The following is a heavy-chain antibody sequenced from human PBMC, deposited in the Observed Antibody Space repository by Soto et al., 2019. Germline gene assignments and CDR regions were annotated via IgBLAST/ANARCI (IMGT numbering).Heavy chain of an antibody. J-gene: IGHJ4*02. CDR3: AKDHLFSGWTSGGYFDY. CDR2: ISGSVGTT. Sequence: GGSLRLSCEASGFTFSSYAMSWVRQAPGKGLEWVSVISGSVGTTYYADSVKGRFTISRDNSKNTLYLQMNNLRAEDTAVYYCAKDHLFSGWTSGGYFDYWGQGALVPVSS. V-gene: IGHV3-23*01. D-gene: IGHD6-19*01. CDR1: GFTFSSYA.